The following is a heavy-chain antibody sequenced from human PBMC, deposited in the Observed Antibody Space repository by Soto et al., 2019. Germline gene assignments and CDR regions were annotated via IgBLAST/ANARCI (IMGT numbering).Heavy chain of an antibody. J-gene: IGHJ6*02. D-gene: IGHD6-19*01. V-gene: IGHV3-23*01. Sequence: PGGSLRLSCAAYGFTFSSYAMSWVRQAPGKGLEWVSAISGSGGSTYYADSVKGRFTISRDNSKNTLYLQMNSLRAEDTAVYYCAKDGALAVAGPAYYYYGMDVWGQGTTVTVSS. CDR1: GFTFSSYA. CDR2: ISGSGGST. CDR3: AKDGALAVAGPAYYYYGMDV.